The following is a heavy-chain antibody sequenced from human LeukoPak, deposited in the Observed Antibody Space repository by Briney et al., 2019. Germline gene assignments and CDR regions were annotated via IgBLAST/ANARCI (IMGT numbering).Heavy chain of an antibody. Sequence: SETLSLTCTVSGGSIRSSTYYWGWIRQPPGKGLEWIGSIYYSGATNYNPSLKGRVTISVDTSKNQFSLKLSSVTAADTAVFYCARQDGYNRYYYYYMDVWGEGTTVSVSS. CDR2: IYYSGAT. J-gene: IGHJ6*03. V-gene: IGHV4-39*01. D-gene: IGHD5-24*01. CDR3: ARQDGYNRYYYYYMDV. CDR1: GGSIRSSTYY.